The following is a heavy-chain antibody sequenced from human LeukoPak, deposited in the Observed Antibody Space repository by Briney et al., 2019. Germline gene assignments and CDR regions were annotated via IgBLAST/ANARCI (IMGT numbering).Heavy chain of an antibody. CDR1: GGSIGSGSYY. CDR3: ARGPTYYYGSGSYSETDDY. Sequence: SETLSLTCTVSGGSIGSGSYYWSWIRQPAGKGLEWIGRIYTSGSTNNNPSLKSRVTISVDTSKNQFSLKLSSVTAADTAVYYCARGPTYYYGSGSYSETDDYWGQGTLATVSS. V-gene: IGHV4-61*02. CDR2: IYTSGST. D-gene: IGHD3-10*01. J-gene: IGHJ4*02.